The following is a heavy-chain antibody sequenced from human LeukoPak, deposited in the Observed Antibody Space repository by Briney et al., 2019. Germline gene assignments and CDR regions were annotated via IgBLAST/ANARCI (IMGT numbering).Heavy chain of an antibody. CDR2: IDDSGAT. J-gene: IGHJ4*02. Sequence: SETLSLTCGVYGGSFSNYYWSWIRQSPGKGLMWIGIIDDSGATIYNPSLKSRVTISADTSKSQVSLRLTSVTAADTAVYYCARAYNKSSPFDYWGQGTQVTVSS. D-gene: IGHD1-14*01. CDR1: GGSFSNYY. V-gene: IGHV4-34*01. CDR3: ARAYNKSSPFDY.